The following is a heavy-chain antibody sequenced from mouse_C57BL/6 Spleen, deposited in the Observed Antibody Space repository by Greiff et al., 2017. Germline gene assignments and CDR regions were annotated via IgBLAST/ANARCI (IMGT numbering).Heavy chain of an antibody. Sequence: VQLQQSGAELVRPGASVTLSCKASGYTFPDYEMHWVKQTPVHGLEWIGAIDPETGGTAYNQKFKGKAILTADKSSSTAYMELRSLTAEDSAVYYCTRPTTVVVTRGFAYWGQGTLVTVSA. D-gene: IGHD1-1*01. J-gene: IGHJ3*01. V-gene: IGHV1-15*01. CDR3: TRPTTVVVTRGFAY. CDR2: IDPETGGT. CDR1: GYTFPDYE.